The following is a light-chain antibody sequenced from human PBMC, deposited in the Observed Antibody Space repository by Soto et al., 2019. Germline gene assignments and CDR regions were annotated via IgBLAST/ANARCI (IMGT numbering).Light chain of an antibody. J-gene: IGLJ2*01. V-gene: IGLV2-8*01. CDR1: SSDVGGYDY. CDR3: SSYAGSKNVV. CDR2: EVS. Sequence: QSALTQPPSASGSPGQSVTISCTGTSSDVGGYDYVSWYQQHPGKAPKLMIYEVSKRPSGVPDRFSGFKSGNTASLTVSGLQAEDEADYYCSSYAGSKNVVFGGGTKLTVL.